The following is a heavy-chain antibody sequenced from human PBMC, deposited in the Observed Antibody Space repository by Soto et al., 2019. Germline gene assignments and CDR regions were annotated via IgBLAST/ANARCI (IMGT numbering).Heavy chain of an antibody. CDR2: AYYDGST. D-gene: IGHD3-16*02. CDR1: GVSISRYY. CDR3: ARARSTYRGGGTPEVKENWFGH. V-gene: IGHV4-59*12. J-gene: IGHJ5*02. Sequence: PSETRSLTCSVSGVSISRYYWSWIRQPPGKGLEWIGYAYYDGSTGYSPSLRSRVTMSVDTSKKQVSLQFTSASAADPAVYYCARARSTYRGGGTPEVKENWFGHCRQRHLIT.